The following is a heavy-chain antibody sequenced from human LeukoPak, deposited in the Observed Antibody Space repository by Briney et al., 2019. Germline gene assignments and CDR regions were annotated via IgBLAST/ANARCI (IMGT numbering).Heavy chain of an antibody. Sequence: GGSLRLSCAASGFTFSSYWLHWVRHAPGKGLVWGSRINSEGNSITYGDSVKGRFTISRDNAKNTLYLQMNSLRVEDTAVYYCAREGRVSGYDFDCWGQGTLVTASS. D-gene: IGHD5-12*01. V-gene: IGHV3-74*03. CDR3: AREGRVSGYDFDC. CDR2: INSEGNSI. J-gene: IGHJ4*02. CDR1: GFTFSSYW.